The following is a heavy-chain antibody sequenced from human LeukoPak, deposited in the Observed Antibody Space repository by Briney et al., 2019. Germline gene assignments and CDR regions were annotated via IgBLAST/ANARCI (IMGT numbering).Heavy chain of an antibody. CDR1: GFTFSSYS. Sequence: GGSLRLSCAASGFTFSSYSMNWVRQAPGRGLEWVSSISSSSSYIYYADSVKGRFTISRDNAKNSLYLQMNSLRAEDTAVYYCARVSGQLGVDYWGQRTLVTVSS. J-gene: IGHJ4*02. V-gene: IGHV3-21*01. CDR2: ISSSSSYI. CDR3: ARVSGQLGVDY. D-gene: IGHD1-26*01.